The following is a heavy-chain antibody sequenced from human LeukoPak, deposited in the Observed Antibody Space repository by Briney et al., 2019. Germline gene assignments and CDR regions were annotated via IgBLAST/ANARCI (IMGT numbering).Heavy chain of an antibody. Sequence: GGSLRLSCAASGFTFSSYSMNWVRLAPGKGLEWVSPISSSSSYIYYADSVKGRFTISRDNAKNSLYLQMNSLRAEDTAVYYCASDVVVPAAIDDDAFDIWGQGTMVTVSS. CDR1: GFTFSSYS. J-gene: IGHJ3*02. CDR3: ASDVVVPAAIDDDAFDI. D-gene: IGHD2-2*02. V-gene: IGHV3-21*01. CDR2: ISSSSSYI.